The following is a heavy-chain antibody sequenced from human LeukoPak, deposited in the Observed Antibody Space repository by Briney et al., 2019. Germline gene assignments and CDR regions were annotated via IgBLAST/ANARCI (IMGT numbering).Heavy chain of an antibody. CDR2: IYYSGST. CDR3: ARDLRTSWYYYYYYMDV. Sequence: SQTLSLTCTVSGGSISSGDCYWSWIRQPPGKGLEWIGYIYYSGSTYYNPSLKSRVTISVDTSKNQFSLKLSSVTAADTAVYYCARDLRTSWYYYYYYMDVWGKGTTVTVSS. J-gene: IGHJ6*03. CDR1: GGSISSGDCY. D-gene: IGHD2-2*01. V-gene: IGHV4-30-4*08.